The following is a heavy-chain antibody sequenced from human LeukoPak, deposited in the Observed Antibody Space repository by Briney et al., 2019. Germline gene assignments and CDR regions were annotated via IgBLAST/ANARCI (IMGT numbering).Heavy chain of an antibody. CDR3: ARSRRSGDYGVVDY. D-gene: IGHD4-17*01. Sequence: GGSLRLSCAASGFTFSSYAMSWVRQAPGKGLEWVSAISGSGGSTYYADSVKGRFTTSRDNSKNTLYLQMNSLRAEDTAVYYCARSRRSGDYGVVDYWGQGTLVTVSS. CDR2: ISGSGGST. J-gene: IGHJ4*02. CDR1: GFTFSSYA. V-gene: IGHV3-23*01.